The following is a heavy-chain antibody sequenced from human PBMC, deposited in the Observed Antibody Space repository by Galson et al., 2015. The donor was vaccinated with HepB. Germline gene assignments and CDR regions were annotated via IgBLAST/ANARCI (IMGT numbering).Heavy chain of an antibody. Sequence: SVKVSCKASGYTFTGYYMHWVRQAPGQGLEWMGWINPNSGGTNYAQKFQGWVTMTRDTSISTAYMELSRLRSDDTAVYYCARASIAAAGTWVSFDYRGQGTLVTVSS. D-gene: IGHD6-13*01. J-gene: IGHJ4*02. V-gene: IGHV1-2*04. CDR3: ARASIAAAGTWVSFDY. CDR2: INPNSGGT. CDR1: GYTFTGYY.